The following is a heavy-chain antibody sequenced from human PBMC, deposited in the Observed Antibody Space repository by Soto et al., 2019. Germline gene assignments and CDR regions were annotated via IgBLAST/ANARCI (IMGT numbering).Heavy chain of an antibody. V-gene: IGHV1-18*04. J-gene: IGHJ6*02. D-gene: IGHD5-18*01. CDR1: GYTFTSYG. CDR2: ISAYNGNT. CDR3: ARDDVDTAMLFVGLKYYYYGMDV. Sequence: ASVKVSCKASGYTFTSYGISWVRQAPGQGLERMGWISAYNGNTNYAQKLQGRVTMTTDTSTSTAYMELRSLRSGDTAVYYCARDDVDTAMLFVGLKYYYYGMDVWGQGTTVTVSS.